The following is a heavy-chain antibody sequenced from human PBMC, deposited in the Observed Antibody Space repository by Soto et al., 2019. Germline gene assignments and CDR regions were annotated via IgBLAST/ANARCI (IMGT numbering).Heavy chain of an antibody. Sequence: SLRLSCAASGFSIATKYMNWVRQAPGKGLEWVSVMNSGGTIYYADSVKGRFTTSRDDSKNTLYLQMNSLRAEDTAVYFCARDVLDGLDVWGQGTMVTVSS. CDR1: GFSIATKY. CDR2: MNSGGTI. CDR3: ARDVLDGLDV. V-gene: IGHV3-53*01. J-gene: IGHJ3*01.